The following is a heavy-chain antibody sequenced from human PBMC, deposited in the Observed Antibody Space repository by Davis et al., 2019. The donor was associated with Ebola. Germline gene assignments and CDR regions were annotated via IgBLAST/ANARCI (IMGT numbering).Heavy chain of an antibody. V-gene: IGHV3-7*01. Sequence: PGGSLRLSCTVSGFTFSNYGLHWIRQAPGKGLEWVANINQDGSEKYYEDSVKGRFTISRDNANNSLYLQMNNLRAEDTAVYYCARGGWASGMDVWGQGTTVTVSS. J-gene: IGHJ6*02. CDR2: INQDGSEK. CDR3: ARGGWASGMDV. CDR1: GFTFSNYG. D-gene: IGHD6-19*01.